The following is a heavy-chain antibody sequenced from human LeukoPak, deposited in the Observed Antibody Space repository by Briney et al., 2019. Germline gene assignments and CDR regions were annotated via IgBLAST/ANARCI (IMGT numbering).Heavy chain of an antibody. D-gene: IGHD3-10*01. CDR3: ARDFRLTVRGVILDY. CDR2: FSAYNGNT. V-gene: IGHV1-18*01. J-gene: IGHJ4*02. Sequence: GASVKVSCKASGYTFTSYGISWVRQAPGQGLEWMGWFSAYNGNTNYAQKLQGRVTMTTDTSTSTAYMGLRSMRSDGTAVYYCARDFRLTVRGVILDYWGQGTLVTVSS. CDR1: GYTFTSYG.